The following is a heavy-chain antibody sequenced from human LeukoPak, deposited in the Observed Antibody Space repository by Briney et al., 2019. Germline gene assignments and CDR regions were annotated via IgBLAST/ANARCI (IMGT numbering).Heavy chain of an antibody. V-gene: IGHV4-30-4*01. CDR1: GGSISSGDYY. D-gene: IGHD3-22*01. Sequence: PSQTLSLTCTVSGGSISSGDYYWSWIRQPPGKGLEWIAYMYYSGSTYYNPSLKSRVTLSADTSKNQLSLKLSSVTAADTAVYYCARPYYYDSRIDPWGQGILVTVSS. CDR2: MYYSGST. CDR3: ARPYYYDSRIDP. J-gene: IGHJ5*02.